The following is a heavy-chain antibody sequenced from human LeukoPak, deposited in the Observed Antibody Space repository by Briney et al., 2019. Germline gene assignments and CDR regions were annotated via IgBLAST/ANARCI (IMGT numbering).Heavy chain of an antibody. D-gene: IGHD5/OR15-5a*01. CDR1: GFTFDSYG. CDR2: ISDSGLDT. Sequence: GGSLRLSCAASGFTFDSYGVSWVRQAPGKGLEWVSAISDSGLDTYYADSVKGRFTVSRDNSKNTVYLQMNSLRAEDTAIYYCAREREGSTLNWGQGTLVTVSS. V-gene: IGHV3-23*01. CDR3: AREREGSTLN. J-gene: IGHJ4*02.